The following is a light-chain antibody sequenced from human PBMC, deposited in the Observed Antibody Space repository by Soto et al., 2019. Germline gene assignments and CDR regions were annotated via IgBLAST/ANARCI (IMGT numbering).Light chain of an antibody. V-gene: IGKV1-9*01. CDR3: QQLNIYLPYT. CDR2: AAS. CDR1: QGISSY. Sequence: DIQLTQSPSFLSASVGDRVTITCRASQGISSYLAWYQQKPGKAPKHLIYAASTLQSGVPSRFSGSGSGTEFTLTLSSLQPEDFATYYCQQLNIYLPYTFGQGTKLEMK. J-gene: IGKJ2*01.